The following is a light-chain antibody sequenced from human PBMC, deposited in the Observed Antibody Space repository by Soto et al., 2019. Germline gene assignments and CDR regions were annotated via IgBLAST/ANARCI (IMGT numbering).Light chain of an antibody. J-gene: IGKJ4*01. V-gene: IGKV1-5*01. CDR2: DAS. CDR3: QQYNSYSPLT. CDR1: QSISSW. Sequence: DIQMTQSPSTLSASVGDRVTITCRASQSISSWLAWYQQKPGKAPKLLIYDASSVESGAPSRFSGRRSGTEFTLTISSLQPDDFATYYCQQYNSYSPLTFGGGTKVDIK.